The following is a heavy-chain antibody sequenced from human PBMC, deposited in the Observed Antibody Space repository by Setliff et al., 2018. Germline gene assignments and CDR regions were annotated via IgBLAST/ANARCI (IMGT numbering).Heavy chain of an antibody. J-gene: IGHJ4*02. CDR1: GYAFTSYA. CDR2: INAGNGNT. V-gene: IGHV1-3*01. D-gene: IGHD6-13*01. Sequence: ASVKVSCKASGYAFTSYAMHWVRQAPGQRLEWMGWINAGNGNTKYSQKFQGRVTITRDTSASTAYMELSSLRSEDTAVYYCARVQQLGTFDYWGQGTLVTVSS. CDR3: ARVQQLGTFDY.